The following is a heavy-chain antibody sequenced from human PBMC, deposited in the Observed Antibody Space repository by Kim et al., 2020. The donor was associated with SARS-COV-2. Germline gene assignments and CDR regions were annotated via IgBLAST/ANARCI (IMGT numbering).Heavy chain of an antibody. CDR3: ARLVHAGYYYYFGMDV. CDR1: GGSINNYY. D-gene: IGHD3-10*01. CDR2: IYYSGTT. J-gene: IGHJ6*04. Sequence: SETLSLTCTVSGGSINNYYWSWIRQPPGKALEWIGYIYYSGTTNYNPSLKSRVTISFDRSRTQFSLKLSSVTAADTAVYYCARLVHAGYYYYFGMDVWGKGTTVTVSS. V-gene: IGHV4-59*13.